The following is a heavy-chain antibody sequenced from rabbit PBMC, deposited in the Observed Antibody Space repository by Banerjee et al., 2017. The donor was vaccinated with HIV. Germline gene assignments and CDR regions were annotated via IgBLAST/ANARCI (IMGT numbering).Heavy chain of an antibody. D-gene: IGHD6-1*01. V-gene: IGHV1S40*01. CDR3: ARRMANGYADL. CDR1: GLDFSSRYW. CDR2: IYAGNNKT. J-gene: IGHJ4*01. Sequence: QSLEESGGDLVKPGASLTLTCTASGLDFSSRYWIYWVRQAPGKGLEWIGFIYAGNNKTYYASWAKGRFTISKTSSTTVTLQMTSLTAADTATYFCARRMANGYADLWGPGTLVTVS.